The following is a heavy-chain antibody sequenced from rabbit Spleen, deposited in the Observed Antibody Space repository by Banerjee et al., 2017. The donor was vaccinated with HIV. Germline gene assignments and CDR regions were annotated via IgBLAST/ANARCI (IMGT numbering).Heavy chain of an antibody. V-gene: IGHV1S40*01. Sequence: QSLEESGGDLVKPGASLTLTCTASGFSFSSTYIMCWVRQAPGKGLEWIACIYTGSGGTWYASWAKGRFTISKTSSTVNLKMTSLTAADTATYFCARTGVSGEHDYFQLWGQGTLVTVS. J-gene: IGHJ4*01. D-gene: IGHD1-1*01. CDR3: ARTGVSGEHDYFQL. CDR1: GFSFSSTYI. CDR2: IYTGSGGT.